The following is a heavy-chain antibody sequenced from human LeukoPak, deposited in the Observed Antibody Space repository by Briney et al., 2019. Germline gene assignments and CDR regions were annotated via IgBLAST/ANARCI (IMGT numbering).Heavy chain of an antibody. Sequence: PGRSLRLSCTASGFTFGDYAVSWFRQAPGEGLDWVGFVRSKAYGGTTEYAASVKGRFTISRDDSKSIACLQMNSLKTEDTAVYYCTRRDYDGSAYYVSYWGQGTLVTVSS. CDR3: TRRDYDGSAYYVSY. D-gene: IGHD3-22*01. CDR2: VRSKAYGGTT. CDR1: GFTFGDYA. J-gene: IGHJ4*02. V-gene: IGHV3-49*03.